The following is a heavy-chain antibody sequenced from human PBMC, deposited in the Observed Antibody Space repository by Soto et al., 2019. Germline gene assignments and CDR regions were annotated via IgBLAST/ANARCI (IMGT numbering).Heavy chain of an antibody. Sequence: GASVKVSCKASVYTFTSYAMHWVRQAPGQRLEWMGWINAGNGNTKYSQKFQGRVTITRDTSASTAYMELSSLRSEDTAVYYCARAGVAAAGTFDYWGHGTLVTVSS. J-gene: IGHJ5*01. D-gene: IGHD6-13*01. CDR2: INAGNGNT. V-gene: IGHV1-3*01. CDR3: ARAGVAAAGTFDY. CDR1: VYTFTSYA.